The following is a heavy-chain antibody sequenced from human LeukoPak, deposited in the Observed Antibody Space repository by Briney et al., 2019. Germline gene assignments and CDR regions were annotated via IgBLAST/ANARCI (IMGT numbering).Heavy chain of an antibody. Sequence: PGGSLRLSCAASGFTFSAYNMNWVRRTPGKGLEWVSSITTSSSYMFYADSVRGRFTISRDNAENSLYLQMNSLRAEDTAVYYCARGSGIVSMWDYFDYWGQGTLVTVSS. V-gene: IGHV3-21*01. CDR3: ARGSGIVSMWDYFDY. CDR2: ITTSSSYM. J-gene: IGHJ4*02. CDR1: GFTFSAYN. D-gene: IGHD3-10*02.